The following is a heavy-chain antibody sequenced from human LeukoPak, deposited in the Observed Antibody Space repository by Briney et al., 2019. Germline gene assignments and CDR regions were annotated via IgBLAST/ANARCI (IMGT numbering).Heavy chain of an antibody. CDR1: GFTFSSYA. CDR2: ISYDGSIK. D-gene: IGHD3-10*01. J-gene: IGHJ4*02. Sequence: GRSLRLSCAASGFTFSSYAMHWVRQAPGKRLEWVAVISYDGSIKYYADSVKGRFTISRDSSKNTLYLQMSSVRAEDTAVYYCAREDGYYFDYWGQGTLVTVSS. V-gene: IGHV3-30*04. CDR3: AREDGYYFDY.